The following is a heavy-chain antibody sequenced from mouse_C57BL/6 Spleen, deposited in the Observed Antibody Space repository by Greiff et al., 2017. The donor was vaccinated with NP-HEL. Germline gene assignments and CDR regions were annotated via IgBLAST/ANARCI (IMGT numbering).Heavy chain of an antibody. J-gene: IGHJ2*01. V-gene: IGHV5-6*01. CDR1: GFTFTSYC. CDR3: ARQKSNYFDD. Sequence: EVKLVESGGDLVKPGGSLKLSCAASGFTFTSYCMSWVRQTPDNSLEWVATISSGGSYTYYPDNVKGRFTLSRDNAKNTLYLQMSRLKSEDTTMYYCARQKSNYFDDWGQGTTLTVSS. CDR2: ISSGGSYT.